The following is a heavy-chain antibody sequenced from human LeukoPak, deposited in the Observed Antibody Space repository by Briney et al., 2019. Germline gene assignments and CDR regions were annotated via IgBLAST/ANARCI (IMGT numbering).Heavy chain of an antibody. V-gene: IGHV3-11*04. J-gene: IGHJ6*03. CDR3: AGRRDGYNYDYYMDV. D-gene: IGHD5-24*01. Sequence: GGSLRLSCAASGFTLSDYYMSWIRQAPGKGLEWVSYISSSGSTIYYADSVKGRFTISRDNAKNSLYLQMNSLRAEDTAVYYCAGRRDGYNYDYYMDVWGKGTTVTVSS. CDR1: GFTLSDYY. CDR2: ISSSGSTI.